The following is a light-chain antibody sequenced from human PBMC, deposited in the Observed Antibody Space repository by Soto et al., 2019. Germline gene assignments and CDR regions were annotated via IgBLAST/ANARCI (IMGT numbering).Light chain of an antibody. CDR3: QQYKDYET. CDR1: QSISSW. J-gene: IGKJ1*01. V-gene: IGKV1-5*03. CDR2: KAS. Sequence: DIQMTQSPSTLSASVGDRVTITCRASQSISSWLAWYQQKPGKTPKLLIYKASSLESGAPSRFSGSGSGTEFTLTISRLQPDDFATYYCQQYKDYETFGQGTKVDIK.